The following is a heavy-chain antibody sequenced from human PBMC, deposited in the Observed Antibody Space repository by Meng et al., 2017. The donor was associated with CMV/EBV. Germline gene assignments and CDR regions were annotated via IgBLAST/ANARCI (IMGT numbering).Heavy chain of an antibody. CDR1: GGSISSYY. CDR3: ARDVTIFGTRRGMDV. V-gene: IGHV4-59*01. D-gene: IGHD3-3*01. CDR2: IYYSGST. Sequence: GSLRLSCTVSGGSISSYYWSWIRQPPGKGLEWIGYIYYSGSTNYNPSLKSRVTISVDTSKNQFSLKLSSVTAADTAVYYCARDVTIFGTRRGMDVWGQGTTVTVS. J-gene: IGHJ6*02.